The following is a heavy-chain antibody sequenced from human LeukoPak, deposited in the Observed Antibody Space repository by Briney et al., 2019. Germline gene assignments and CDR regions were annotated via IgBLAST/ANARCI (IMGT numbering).Heavy chain of an antibody. CDR3: ARGKAYYYDSSGYYKSTRNWFDP. J-gene: IGHJ5*02. Sequence: ASVKVSCKASGYTFTSYYMHWVRQAPGQGLEWMGIINPSGGSTSYAQKFQGRVTMTRDMSTSTVYMELSSLRSEDTAVYYCARGKAYYYDSSGYYKSTRNWFDPWGQGTLVTVSS. CDR2: INPSGGST. D-gene: IGHD3-22*01. CDR1: GYTFTSYY. V-gene: IGHV1-46*01.